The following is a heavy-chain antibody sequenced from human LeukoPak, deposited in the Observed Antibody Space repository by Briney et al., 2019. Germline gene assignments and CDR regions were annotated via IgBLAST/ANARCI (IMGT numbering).Heavy chain of an antibody. CDR3: VRLYGSGSRTYFDY. V-gene: IGHV3-48*01. CDR2: ISSSSSTI. CDR1: GFTFSSYS. J-gene: IGHJ4*02. D-gene: IGHD3-10*01. Sequence: GGSLRLSCAASGFTFSSYSMNWVRQAPGKGLEWVSYISSSSSTIYYADSVKGRFTISRDNAKNSLYLQMNSLRAEDTAVYYCVRLYGSGSRTYFDYWGQGTLVTVSS.